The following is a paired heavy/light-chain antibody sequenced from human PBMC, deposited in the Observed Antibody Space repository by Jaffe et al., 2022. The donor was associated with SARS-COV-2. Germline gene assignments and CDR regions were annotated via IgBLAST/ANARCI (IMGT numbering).Heavy chain of an antibody. D-gene: IGHD6-19*01. V-gene: IGHV3-30*18. CDR1: GFTFSSYG. Sequence: QVQLVESGGGVVQPGRSLRLSCAASGFTFSSYGMHWVRQAPGKGLEWVAVISYDGSNKYYADSVKGRFTISRDNSKNTLYLQMNSLRAEDTAVYYCAKPYSSGWDTIAEYFQHWGQGTLVTVSS. CDR2: ISYDGSNK. J-gene: IGHJ1*01. CDR3: AKPYSSGWDTIAEYFQH.
Light chain of an antibody. J-gene: IGKJ4*01. CDR2: DAS. CDR3: QQFNNYPHT. V-gene: IGKV1D-13*01. Sequence: AIQLTQSPSSLSASVGDRVTITCRASQGISSALAWYQQKPGKAPKLLIYDASSLESGVPSRFSGSGSGTDFTLTISSLQPEDFATYYCQQFNNYPHTFGGGTKVEIK. CDR1: QGISSA.